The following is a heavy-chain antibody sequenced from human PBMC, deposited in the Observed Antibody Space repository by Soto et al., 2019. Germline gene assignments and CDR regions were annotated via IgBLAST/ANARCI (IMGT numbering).Heavy chain of an antibody. J-gene: IGHJ4*02. CDR2: ISSSSGSI. Sequence: GGSLRLSCAASGFTFSSYTMNWVRQAPGKWLEWVSSISSSSGSIYYADSVKGRFTISRDNAKSSLYLQMNSLRAEDTAVYYCARAYYDILTGYPDYWGQGXLVTVHS. CDR3: ARAYYDILTGYPDY. D-gene: IGHD3-9*01. V-gene: IGHV3-21*01. CDR1: GFTFSSYT.